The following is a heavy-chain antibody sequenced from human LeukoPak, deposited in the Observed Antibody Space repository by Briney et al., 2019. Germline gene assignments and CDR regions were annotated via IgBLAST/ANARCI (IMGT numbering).Heavy chain of an antibody. J-gene: IGHJ4*02. CDR2: IYTSGSI. V-gene: IGHV4-61*02. CDR3: ARHDPASASFDY. CDR1: GGSISRGTYY. D-gene: IGHD2-2*01. Sequence: SETLSLTCTVSGGSISRGTYYWSWIRQPAGKGLEWIGRIYTSGSINYNPSLKSRVTISVDTSKNQFSLKLSSVTAADTAVYYCARHDPASASFDYWGQGTLVTVSS.